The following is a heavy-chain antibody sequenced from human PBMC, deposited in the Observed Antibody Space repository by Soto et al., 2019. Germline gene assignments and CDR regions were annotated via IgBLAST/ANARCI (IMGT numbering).Heavy chain of an antibody. CDR2: IYYTGST. Sequence: SETLSLTCTVSGGSISSSGYYWGWIRQPPGKGLEWIGSIYYTGSTYYNPSLKSRVTISVDTSKNQFSLKLSSVTAADTAVYYCAKHAEQWLVQYWFDPWGQGTLVTVSS. V-gene: IGHV4-39*01. CDR3: AKHAEQWLVQYWFDP. J-gene: IGHJ5*02. D-gene: IGHD6-19*01. CDR1: GGSISSSGYY.